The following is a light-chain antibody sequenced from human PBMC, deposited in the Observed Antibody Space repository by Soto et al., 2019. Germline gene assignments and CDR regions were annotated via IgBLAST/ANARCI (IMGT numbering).Light chain of an antibody. Sequence: IQMSQSVSSVSAKIKDRVTITCRASQSISAYFSWYQQKPGKAPKLLIYAASSLQSGVPSRFTGSGSGTDFTLTISSLQPEDFATYFCQQSFSTPWTFGQATKV. CDR1: QSISAY. CDR2: AAS. V-gene: IGKV1-39*01. CDR3: QQSFSTPWT. J-gene: IGKJ1*01.